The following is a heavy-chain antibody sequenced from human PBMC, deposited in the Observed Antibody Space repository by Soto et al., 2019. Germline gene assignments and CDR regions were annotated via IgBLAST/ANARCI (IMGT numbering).Heavy chain of an antibody. CDR1: GFTFTSSA. J-gene: IGHJ4*02. Sequence: SVKLSWKASGFTFTSSAMQWVRQARGQRFEWIGWIVVGSGNTNYAQKFQERVTITRDMSTSTAYMELSSLRSEDTAVHYCAAAGYSSGWYGDGLDYWGQGTLVTVSS. V-gene: IGHV1-58*02. CDR2: IVVGSGNT. CDR3: AAAGYSSGWYGDGLDY. D-gene: IGHD6-19*01.